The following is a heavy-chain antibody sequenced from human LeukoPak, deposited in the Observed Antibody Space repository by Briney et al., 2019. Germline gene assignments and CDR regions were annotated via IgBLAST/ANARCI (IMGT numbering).Heavy chain of an antibody. CDR3: ASWGDYYDSSGYYSEPRFDY. D-gene: IGHD3-22*01. Sequence: GGSLRLSCAASGFTFSSYSMNWVRQAPGKGLEWVSSISSSSSYIYYADSVKGRFTISRDNAKNSLYLQMNSLRAEDTAVYYCASWGDYYDSSGYYSEPRFDYWGQGTLVTVSS. CDR1: GFTFSSYS. V-gene: IGHV3-21*01. J-gene: IGHJ4*02. CDR2: ISSSSSYI.